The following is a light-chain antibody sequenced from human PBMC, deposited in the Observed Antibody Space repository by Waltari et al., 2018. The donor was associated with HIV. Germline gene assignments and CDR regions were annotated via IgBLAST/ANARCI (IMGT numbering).Light chain of an antibody. V-gene: IGKV2D-29*01. CDR1: QSLLHTDGKTY. CDR2: EVS. Sequence: IVLTQTPLSLSVTPGQPASISCKSSQSLLHTDGKTYLYWYLQKAGQPPQLLINEVSNRLSRVPDRFSGGGSGTEFSLKISRVEAEDVGIYYCMQSIKLPLTFGGGTKVEIK. CDR3: MQSIKLPLT. J-gene: IGKJ4*01.